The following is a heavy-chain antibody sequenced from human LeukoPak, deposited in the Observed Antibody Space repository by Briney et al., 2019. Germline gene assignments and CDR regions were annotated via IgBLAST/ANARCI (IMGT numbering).Heavy chain of an antibody. CDR2: IDHSGTI. D-gene: IGHD1-1*01. J-gene: IGHJ5*02. CDR3: ARPVPSRLGWFDP. CDR1: GYSISSGYY. Sequence: SETLSLTCTVSGYSISSGYYWGWIRQPPGKGLEWIGSIDHSGTIYYNPSLKSRLTISVDTSKNQFSLKLSSVTAADTAVYYCARPVPSRLGWFDPWGQGTLVTVSS. V-gene: IGHV4-38-2*02.